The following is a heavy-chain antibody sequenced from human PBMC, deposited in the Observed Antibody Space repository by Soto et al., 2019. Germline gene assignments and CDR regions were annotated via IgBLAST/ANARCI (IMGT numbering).Heavy chain of an antibody. V-gene: IGHV1-2*04. Sequence: QVQLVQSGAEVKKPGASVKVSCKASGYMFTGYYMHWVRQAPGQGLEWMGWINPDSGGTNYAQKFQGWVTMTRDTSISTAFMELNRLRFDDTAVYYCARASWGGSYYSYMDVWGKGTTVTVSS. J-gene: IGHJ6*03. D-gene: IGHD3-16*01. CDR1: GYMFTGYY. CDR2: INPDSGGT. CDR3: ARASWGGSYYSYMDV.